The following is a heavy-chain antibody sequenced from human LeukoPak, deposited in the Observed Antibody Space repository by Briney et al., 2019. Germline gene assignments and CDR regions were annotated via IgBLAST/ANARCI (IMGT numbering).Heavy chain of an antibody. V-gene: IGHV1-2*02. CDR1: GYTFTGYY. CDR2: INPNSGGT. J-gene: IGHJ3*02. CDR3: ARDKRDSSGYYYPKIRPDAFDI. D-gene: IGHD3-22*01. Sequence: ASVKVSCKASGYTFTGYYMHWVRQAPGQGLEWMGWINPNSGGTNYAQKFQGRVTMTRDTSISTAYMELSRLRSDDTAVYYCARDKRDSSGYYYPKIRPDAFDIWGQGTMVTVSS.